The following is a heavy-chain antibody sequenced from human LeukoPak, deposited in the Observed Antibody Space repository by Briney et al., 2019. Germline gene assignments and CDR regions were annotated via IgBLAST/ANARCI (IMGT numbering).Heavy chain of an antibody. D-gene: IGHD3-10*01. CDR2: ITGSGGST. CDR1: GLTFSSYA. J-gene: IGHJ3*02. Sequence: GGSLRLSCAASGLTFSSYAMSWVRQAPGKGLEWVSVITGSGGSTYYADSVKGRFTISRDNFKNTLYLQVNSLRAEDTAVYYCARGQLCFGELLDDAFHMWGQGTMVTVSS. CDR3: ARGQLCFGELLDDAFHM. V-gene: IGHV3-23*01.